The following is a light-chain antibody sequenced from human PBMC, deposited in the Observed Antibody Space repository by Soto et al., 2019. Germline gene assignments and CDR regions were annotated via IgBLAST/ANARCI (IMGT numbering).Light chain of an antibody. J-gene: IGKJ4*01. CDR3: PQSGSSSHLT. V-gene: IGKV3-20*01. Sequence: EIVLTQSPGTLSLSPGERATLSCRASQSVSSSYLAWYQQKPGQAPRLLIYGASSRATGIPDRFSGSGSGTDFTLTISRLGPQVFVVYYCPQSGSSSHLTFGGGTNVEIK. CDR2: GAS. CDR1: QSVSSSY.